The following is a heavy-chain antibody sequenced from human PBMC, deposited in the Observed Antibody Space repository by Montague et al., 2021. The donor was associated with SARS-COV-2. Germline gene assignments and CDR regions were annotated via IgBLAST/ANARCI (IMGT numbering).Heavy chain of an antibody. J-gene: IGHJ4*02. V-gene: IGHV3-74*01. CDR2: INIDGSGT. Sequence: SRSLSFSASGFLFSNYWMHWVRQAPGKGLVWVSRINIDGSGTTYADSVKGRFTISRDNAKNTLYLQMNSLRAEDTAVYYCASWISGVAGTDYWGQGTLVTVSS. D-gene: IGHD6-19*01. CDR1: GFLFSNYW. CDR3: ASWISGVAGTDY.